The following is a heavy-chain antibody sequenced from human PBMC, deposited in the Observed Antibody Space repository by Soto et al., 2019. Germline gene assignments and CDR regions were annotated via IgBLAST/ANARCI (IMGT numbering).Heavy chain of an antibody. V-gene: IGHV5-51*01. CDR2: IYPGDSDT. J-gene: IGHJ3*02. CDR1: GYSFTSYW. CDR3: ARRIGVIFXXVIVYAFDI. Sequence: GESLKISXKGXGYSFTSYWVGWVRQMPGKGLEWMGIIYPGDSDTRYSPSFQGQVTISADKSISTAYLQWSSLKASDTAMYYCARRIGVIFXXVIVYAFDIXGXGTMVTVSS. D-gene: IGHD3-16*02.